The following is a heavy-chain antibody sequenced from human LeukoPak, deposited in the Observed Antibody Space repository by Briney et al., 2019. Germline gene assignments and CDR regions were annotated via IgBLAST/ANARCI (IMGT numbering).Heavy chain of an antibody. Sequence: VASVRVSCTASGFTFTGYYIHWVRQAPGQGLEWMGWINPNSGVTNYAQKFQGRVTMTSDTSFSTAYMELSRLTSDDTAVYYCASRDGPQGAFDYWGQGTPVTVSS. D-gene: IGHD5-24*01. J-gene: IGHJ4*02. CDR2: INPNSGVT. CDR3: ASRDGPQGAFDY. V-gene: IGHV1-2*02. CDR1: GFTFTGYY.